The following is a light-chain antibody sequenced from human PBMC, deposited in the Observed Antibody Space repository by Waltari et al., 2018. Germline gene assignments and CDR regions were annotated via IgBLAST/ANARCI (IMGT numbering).Light chain of an antibody. CDR3: QKYGSSPLWT. CDR2: GAS. J-gene: IGKJ1*01. Sequence: EIVLTQSPGTLSLSPGASATLSCRASQTVGSNYLAWYQQKPGQAPRLLIYGASTRPPGVPDRFSGRGSGTDLTLIISRLEPEDFAVYYCQKYGSSPLWTFGQGTKVEI. CDR1: QTVGSNY. V-gene: IGKV3-20*01.